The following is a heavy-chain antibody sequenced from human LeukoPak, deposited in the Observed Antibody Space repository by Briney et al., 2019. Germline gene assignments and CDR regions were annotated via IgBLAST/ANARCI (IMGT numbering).Heavy chain of an antibody. CDR1: GYTFTSYD. J-gene: IGHJ6*02. CDR3: ARGRSNGDSGDYYYYGMDV. CDR2: MNPNSSNT. D-gene: IGHD3-22*01. Sequence: GASVKVSCKASGYTFTSYDINWVRQATGQGLEWMGWMNPNSSNTGYAQKFQGRVTMTRNTSISTAYMELSSLRSEDTAVYYCARGRSNGDSGDYYYYGMDVWGQGTTVTVSS. V-gene: IGHV1-8*01.